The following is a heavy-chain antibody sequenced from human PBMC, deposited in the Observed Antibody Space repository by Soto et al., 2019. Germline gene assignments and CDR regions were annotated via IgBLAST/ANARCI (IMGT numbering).Heavy chain of an antibody. CDR2: ISGTGGTT. V-gene: IGHV3-23*01. D-gene: IGHD6-25*01. CDR1: GFTFSSYA. CDR3: AKFFVETGGSSGWPWSFHF. Sequence: PGGSLRLSCAASGFTFSSYAMSWVRQAPGKGLEWVSAISGTGGTTYYADSVKGRFTISRDNSRNTLHPQMNSLRAEDTAIYYCAKFFVETGGSSGWPWSFHFWGQGTLVTVSS. J-gene: IGHJ4*02.